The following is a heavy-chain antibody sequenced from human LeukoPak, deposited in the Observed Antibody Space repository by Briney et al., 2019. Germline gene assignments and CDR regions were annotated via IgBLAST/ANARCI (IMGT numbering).Heavy chain of an antibody. CDR1: GFTFSNYG. CDR2: IKQDGSEK. Sequence: GGPLRLSCAASGFTFSNYGMSWVRQAPGKGLEWVASIKQDGSEKFYVDSVKGRFTISRDNAKNSLYLQMNSLRAEDTAVYYCATGGLLGGDLDYSWFDPWGQGTLVTVSS. D-gene: IGHD2-21*02. V-gene: IGHV3-7*01. J-gene: IGHJ5*02. CDR3: ATGGLLGGDLDYSWFDP.